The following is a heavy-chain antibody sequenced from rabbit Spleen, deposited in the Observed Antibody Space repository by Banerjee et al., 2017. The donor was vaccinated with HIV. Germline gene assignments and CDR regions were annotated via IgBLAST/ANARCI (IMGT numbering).Heavy chain of an antibody. CDR2: INASTGKP. CDR1: GFSFSDRDV. CDR3: ARDTSSSFSSYGMDL. V-gene: IGHV1S45*01. D-gene: IGHD1-1*01. Sequence: QEQLVESGGGLVQPEGSLTLTCKASGFSFSDRDVICWVRQAPGKGLQWIACINASTGKPVYATWASGRFTISRTSSTTVTLRMTSLTAADTATYFCARDTSSSFSSYGMDLWGQGTLVTVS. J-gene: IGHJ6*01.